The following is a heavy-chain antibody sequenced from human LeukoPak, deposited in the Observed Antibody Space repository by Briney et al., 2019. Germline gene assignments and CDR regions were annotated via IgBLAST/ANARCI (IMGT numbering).Heavy chain of an antibody. D-gene: IGHD6-19*01. CDR2: ISYDGSNK. Sequence: GGSLRLSCAASGFTFSSYAMHWVRQAPGKGLEWVAVISYDGSNKYYADSVKGQFTISRDNSKNTLYLQMNSLRAEDTAVYYCARGGGNAVAGEVDYWGQGTLVTVSS. CDR1: GFTFSSYA. V-gene: IGHV3-30*04. CDR3: ARGGGNAVAGEVDY. J-gene: IGHJ4*02.